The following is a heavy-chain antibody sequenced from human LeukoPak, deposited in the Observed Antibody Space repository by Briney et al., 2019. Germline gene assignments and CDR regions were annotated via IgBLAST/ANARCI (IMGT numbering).Heavy chain of an antibody. CDR3: ARHWGSCRGGDCYTFDC. CDR1: NASISSYY. V-gene: IGHV4-59*08. D-gene: IGHD2-21*02. CDR2: ISNSGST. J-gene: IGHJ4*02. Sequence: SETLSLTCSVSNASISSYYWSWIRQSPGKGVEWLGYISNSGSTDYNPSLKSRVTISVDTSKNQFSLKLSSVTAADTAVYYCARHWGSCRGGDCYTFDCWGQGTLVTVSS.